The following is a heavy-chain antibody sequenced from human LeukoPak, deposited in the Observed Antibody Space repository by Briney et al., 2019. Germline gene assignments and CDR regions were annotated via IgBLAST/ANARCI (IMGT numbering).Heavy chain of an antibody. J-gene: IGHJ4*02. Sequence: GGSLRLSCAASGFIFSSYAMGWVRQAPGKGLEWVSVMSGTGGSTYYADSVKGRFTISRDNSKNTLYLQMNSLRAEDTAVYYCANSPTYCSSTSCYINYWGQGTLVTVSS. D-gene: IGHD2-2*02. CDR3: ANSPTYCSSTSCYINY. V-gene: IGHV3-23*01. CDR2: MSGTGGST. CDR1: GFIFSSYA.